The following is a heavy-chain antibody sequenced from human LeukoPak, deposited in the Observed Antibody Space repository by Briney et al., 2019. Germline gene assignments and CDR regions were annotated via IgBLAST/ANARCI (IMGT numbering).Heavy chain of an antibody. CDR3: ARGGRSTYFDWSPDY. D-gene: IGHD3-9*01. Sequence: GGSLRLSCAASGFTFSDYSMNWVRQAPGKGLEWVSSISSTSTYIYYADSLKGRFTISRDNARNSLYLQMNSLRAEDAAVYYCARGGRSTYFDWSPDYWGQGTLVTVSS. V-gene: IGHV3-21*01. CDR2: ISSTSTYI. CDR1: GFTFSDYS. J-gene: IGHJ4*02.